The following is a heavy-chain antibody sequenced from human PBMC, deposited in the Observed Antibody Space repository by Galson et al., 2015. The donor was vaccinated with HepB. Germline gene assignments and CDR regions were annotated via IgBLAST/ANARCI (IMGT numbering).Heavy chain of an antibody. CDR3: ASWKDDYSGMDV. J-gene: IGHJ6*02. Sequence: SLRLSCAASGFTFSSYDMHWVRQAPGKGLEWVAVICYDGSNKYCADSVKGRFTISRDNSKNTLYLQMTSLRAEDTAVYYCASWKDDYSGMDVWGQGTTVTVSS. D-gene: IGHD1-1*01. CDR2: ICYDGSNK. V-gene: IGHV3-33*01. CDR1: GFTFSSYD.